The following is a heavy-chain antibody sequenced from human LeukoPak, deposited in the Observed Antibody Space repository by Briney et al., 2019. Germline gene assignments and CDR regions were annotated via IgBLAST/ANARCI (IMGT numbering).Heavy chain of an antibody. D-gene: IGHD4/OR15-4a*01. CDR3: ARQQLKTMASFDY. CDR1: GGSISSYY. CDR2: IYTSGST. V-gene: IGHV4-4*07. J-gene: IGHJ4*02. Sequence: PSETLSLTCTVSGGSISSYYWSWFRQPPGKELEWIGRIYTSGSTNYNPSLKSRVTMSVDTSKNQFSLKLSSVTAADTAVYYCARQQLKTMASFDYWGQGTLVTVSS.